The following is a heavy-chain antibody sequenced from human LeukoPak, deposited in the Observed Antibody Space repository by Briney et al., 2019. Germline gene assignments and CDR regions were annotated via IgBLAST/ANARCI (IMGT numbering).Heavy chain of an antibody. D-gene: IGHD3-10*01. CDR3: AKDIGRGYYYGSGSYSDAFDI. Sequence: ASVKVSCKASGYTFTSYYMHWVRQAPGQGLEWMGIINPSGGSTSYAQKFQGRVTMTRDTSTSTVYIELSSLRSEDTAVYYCAKDIGRGYYYGSGSYSDAFDIWGQGTMVTVSS. J-gene: IGHJ3*02. V-gene: IGHV1-46*01. CDR1: GYTFTSYY. CDR2: INPSGGST.